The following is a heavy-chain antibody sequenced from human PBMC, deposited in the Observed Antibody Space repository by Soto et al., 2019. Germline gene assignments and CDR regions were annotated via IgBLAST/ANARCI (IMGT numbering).Heavy chain of an antibody. CDR3: AHRPTDLAYCGGDCYSGFDY. V-gene: IGHV2-5*01. CDR2: IYWNDDK. D-gene: IGHD2-21*02. CDR1: GFSLSTSGVG. J-gene: IGHJ4*02. Sequence: SGPTLVNPTQTLTLTCTFSGFSLSTSGVGVGWIRQPPGKALEWLALIYWNDDKRYSPSLKSRLTITKDTSKNQVVLTMTNMDPVDTATYYCAHRPTDLAYCGGDCYSGFDYWGQGTLVTVSS.